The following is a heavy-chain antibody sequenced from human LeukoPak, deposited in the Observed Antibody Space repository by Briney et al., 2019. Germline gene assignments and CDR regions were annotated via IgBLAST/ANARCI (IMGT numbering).Heavy chain of an antibody. Sequence: GASLRLSCAASGFTFSSYVMSWVRQAPGKGLEWVSAISTRGSSTNYADSVKGRFTISRDNFKNTLYLQMNSLRAEDTAVYYCAKLPSGSYFDSDYWGQGTLVTVSS. D-gene: IGHD1-26*01. V-gene: IGHV3-23*01. CDR3: AKLPSGSYFDSDY. J-gene: IGHJ4*02. CDR1: GFTFSSYV. CDR2: ISTRGSST.